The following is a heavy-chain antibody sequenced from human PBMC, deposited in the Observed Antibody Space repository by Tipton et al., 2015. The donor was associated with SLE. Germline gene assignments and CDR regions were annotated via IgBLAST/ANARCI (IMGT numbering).Heavy chain of an antibody. Sequence: TLSLTCKVSGGSISSHYWSWIRQPPGKGLEWIGEINHSGSTNYNPSLKSRVTISVDTSKNQFSLNLTSVTAADTAIYYCAREIWSGYPSYFDYWGQGTLVTVSS. D-gene: IGHD3-3*01. CDR1: GGSISSHY. CDR3: AREIWSGYPSYFDY. V-gene: IGHV4-34*01. J-gene: IGHJ4*02. CDR2: INHSGST.